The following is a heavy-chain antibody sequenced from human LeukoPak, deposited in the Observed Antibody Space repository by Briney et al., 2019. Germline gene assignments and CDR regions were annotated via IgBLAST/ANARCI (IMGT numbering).Heavy chain of an antibody. D-gene: IGHD6-13*01. Sequence: GGSLRLSCAASGFTFSSYSMNWVRQTPGKGLEWVSYISSTTITIYYADSVKGRFTISRDNAKNSLYLQMNSLRAEDTAVYYCAKSADFSPYSRNRVLDYWGQGILVTVSS. CDR3: AKSADFSPYSRNRVLDY. CDR2: ISSTTITI. J-gene: IGHJ4*02. V-gene: IGHV3-48*04. CDR1: GFTFSSYS.